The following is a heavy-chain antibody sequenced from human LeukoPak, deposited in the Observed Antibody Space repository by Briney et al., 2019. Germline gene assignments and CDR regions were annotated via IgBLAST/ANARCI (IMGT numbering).Heavy chain of an antibody. CDR3: ARGPYGSGSYYGY. V-gene: IGHV4-4*07. D-gene: IGHD3-10*01. CDR1: GGSISSYF. Sequence: SETLSLTCTVSGGSISSYFLSWIRQPAGKSLEWIGRVSTSGNINYNPSLKSRVTMSVDTSKNQFSLKLSSVTAADTAVYYCARGPYGSGSYYGYWGQGTLVTVSS. J-gene: IGHJ4*02. CDR2: VSTSGNI.